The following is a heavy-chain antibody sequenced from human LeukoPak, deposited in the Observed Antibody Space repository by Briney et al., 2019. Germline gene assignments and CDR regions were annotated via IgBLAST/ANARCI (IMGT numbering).Heavy chain of an antibody. CDR3: TRGKLEDQSAFDI. Sequence: ASVKVSCKASGYTFTSYYLHWVRQAPGQGLEWMGIINPSGSGTVYAQKFQGGVTMTTDTSTNTVFMELSSLRSEDTAVYYCTRGKLEDQSAFDIWGQGTMVTVSS. V-gene: IGHV1-46*01. CDR2: INPSGSGT. CDR1: GYTFTSYY. D-gene: IGHD1-1*01. J-gene: IGHJ3*02.